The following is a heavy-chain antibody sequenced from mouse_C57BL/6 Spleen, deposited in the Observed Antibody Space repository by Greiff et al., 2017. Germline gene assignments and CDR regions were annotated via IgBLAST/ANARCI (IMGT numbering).Heavy chain of an antibody. Sequence: QVQLQQPGAELVKPGASVKLSCKASGYTFTSYWMHWVKQRPGRGLEWIGRIDPNSGGTKYNEKFKSKATLTVDKPSSTAYMQLSSLTSEDSAVCYCASKYGSSYVVFAYWGQGTLGTVSA. CDR1: GYTFTSYW. CDR3: ASKYGSSYVVFAY. J-gene: IGHJ3*01. CDR2: IDPNSGGT. V-gene: IGHV1-72*01. D-gene: IGHD1-1*01.